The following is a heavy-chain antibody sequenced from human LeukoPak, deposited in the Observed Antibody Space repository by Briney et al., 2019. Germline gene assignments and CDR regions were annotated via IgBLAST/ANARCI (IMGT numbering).Heavy chain of an antibody. V-gene: IGHV1-69*04. D-gene: IGHD6-19*01. CDR3: ARKSVLYSSGWYYFDY. CDR2: IIPILGIA. CDR1: GGTFSSYA. J-gene: IGHJ4*02. Sequence: ASVKVSCKASGGTFSSYAISWVRQAPGQGLEWMGRIIPILGIANYAQKFQGRVTITADKSTSTAYMELSSLRSEDTAVYYCARKSVLYSSGWYYFDYWGRGTLVTVSS.